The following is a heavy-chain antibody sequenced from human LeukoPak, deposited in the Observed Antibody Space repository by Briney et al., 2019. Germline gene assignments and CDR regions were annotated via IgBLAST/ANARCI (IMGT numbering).Heavy chain of an antibody. CDR1: GGSISSYY. CDR3: ARQVGSSRFDF. V-gene: IGHV4-59*08. Sequence: PSETLSLTCTVSGGSISSYYWSWIRQPPGKGLEWIGYISFDGTTNYSPSLKSRVIISVDTSQNHFSLNLNSVTAADTAIYYCARQVGSSRFDFWGQGIVVTVSP. J-gene: IGHJ4*02. CDR2: ISFDGTT. D-gene: IGHD1-26*01.